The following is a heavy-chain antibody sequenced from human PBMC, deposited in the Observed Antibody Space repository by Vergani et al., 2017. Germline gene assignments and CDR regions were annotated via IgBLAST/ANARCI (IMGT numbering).Heavy chain of an antibody. CDR3: ARRVPFSAFEGQMLCYGLDV. V-gene: IGHV1-18*01. CDR1: GYSFNSYG. CDR2: ISGYDGNT. D-gene: IGHD2-2*01. Sequence: QVQLVQSGAEMKKPGASVNVSCKTSGYSFNSYGINWVRQAPGQGLEWLGWISGYDGNTNYAQKLQGRVTMTTDTSTSKAYMELRNLRSDDTAVYYCARRVPFSAFEGQMLCYGLDVWGQGTTVTVSS. J-gene: IGHJ6*02.